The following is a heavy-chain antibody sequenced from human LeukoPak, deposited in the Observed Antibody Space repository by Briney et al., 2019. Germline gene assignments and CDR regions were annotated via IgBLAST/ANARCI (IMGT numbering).Heavy chain of an antibody. D-gene: IGHD2-15*01. Sequence: ASVKVSCKASGYTFTGYYMHWVRQAPGQGLEWMGWINPNSGGTNYAQKFQGWVTMTRDTSISTAYMELSRLRSDDTAVYYCASGYCSGGSCYRFDYWGQGTLVTVSS. J-gene: IGHJ4*02. CDR3: ASGYCSGGSCYRFDY. CDR2: INPNSGGT. CDR1: GYTFTGYY. V-gene: IGHV1-2*04.